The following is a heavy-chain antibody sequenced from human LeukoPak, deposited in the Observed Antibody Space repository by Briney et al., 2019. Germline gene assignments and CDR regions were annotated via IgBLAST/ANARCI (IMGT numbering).Heavy chain of an antibody. J-gene: IGHJ3*02. CDR2: IYYSGRT. Sequence: SETLSLTCTVSGGSITTDHWNWIRQPPGKGLEWIGCIYYSGRTYYNPSLESRVTISVDMSKSQFFLRLTSVTAADTALYYCARSNDFEIWGQGTLVTVSS. D-gene: IGHD1-1*01. CDR1: GGSITTDH. V-gene: IGHV4-59*01. CDR3: ARSNDFEI.